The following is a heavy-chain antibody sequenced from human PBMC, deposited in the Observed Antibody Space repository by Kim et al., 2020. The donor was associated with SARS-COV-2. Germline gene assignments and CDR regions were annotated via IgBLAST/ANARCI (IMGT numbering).Heavy chain of an antibody. Sequence: GGSLRLSCAASGFTFSSYWMHWVRQAPGKGLVWVSRINSDGSSTSYADSVKGRFTISRDNAKNTLYLQMNSLRAEDTAVYYCARGAHCSGGSCYKHDNQPLDYWGQGTLVTVSS. D-gene: IGHD2-15*01. CDR2: INSDGSST. CDR3: ARGAHCSGGSCYKHDNQPLDY. J-gene: IGHJ4*02. CDR1: GFTFSSYW. V-gene: IGHV3-74*01.